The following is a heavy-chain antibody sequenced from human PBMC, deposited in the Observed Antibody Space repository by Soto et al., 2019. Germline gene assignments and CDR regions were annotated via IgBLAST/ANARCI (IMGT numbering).Heavy chain of an antibody. Sequence: PSETLSLTXTVSGGSISSSSYYWGWIRQPPGKGLEWIGSIYYSGSTYYNPSLKSRVTISVDTSKNQFSLKLSSVTAADTAVYYCARGDCSGGSCYRYWGQGSQVTVSS. J-gene: IGHJ4*02. V-gene: IGHV4-39*01. CDR2: IYYSGST. CDR1: GGSISSSSYY. CDR3: ARGDCSGGSCYRY. D-gene: IGHD2-15*01.